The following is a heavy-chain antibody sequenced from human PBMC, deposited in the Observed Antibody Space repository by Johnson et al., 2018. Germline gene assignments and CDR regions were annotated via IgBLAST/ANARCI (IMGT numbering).Heavy chain of an antibody. CDR2: IRWDGGPT. J-gene: IGHJ1*01. CDR3: AKDSSSWPAEYVRH. Sequence: VQLVESGGGVVQPGGSLRLSCAASGFMCGDHTMHWVRQDPGKGLEWVSLIRWDGGPTDYADSVKGRITISRDNSKNSLYLQMNSLGTEDTAFYYCAKDSSSWPAEYVRHWGQGTMVTVSS. D-gene: IGHD2-2*01. V-gene: IGHV3-43*01. CDR1: GFMCGDHT.